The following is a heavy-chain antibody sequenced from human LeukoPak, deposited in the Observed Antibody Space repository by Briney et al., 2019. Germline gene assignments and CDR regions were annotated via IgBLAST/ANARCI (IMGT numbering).Heavy chain of an antibody. J-gene: IGHJ6*03. Sequence: GESLKISCQGSGYSFTSYWIAWVRQMPGKGLEWMGIIYPGDSYTRYSPSFLGQVAISADKSISTDYLKWSRLKASDTAMYYCERLRSYVGASTPGYYYYMDVWAKGTTVTISS. D-gene: IGHD1-26*01. CDR3: ERLRSYVGASTPGYYYYMDV. CDR1: GYSFTSYW. V-gene: IGHV5-51*01. CDR2: IYPGDSYT.